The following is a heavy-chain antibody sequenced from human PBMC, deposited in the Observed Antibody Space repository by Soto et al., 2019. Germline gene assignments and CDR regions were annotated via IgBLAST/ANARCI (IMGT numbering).Heavy chain of an antibody. CDR2: IYYSGST. J-gene: IGHJ6*02. CDR1: GGSISSYY. CDR3: ARFGSSGWGYYYYYGMDV. Sequence: SETLSLTCTVSGGSISSYYWSWIRQPPGKGLEWIGYIYYSGSTNYNPSLKSRVTISVDTSKNQFSLKLSSVTAADTAVYYCARFGSSGWGYYYYYGMDVWGQGTTVTVSS. V-gene: IGHV4-59*01. D-gene: IGHD6-19*01.